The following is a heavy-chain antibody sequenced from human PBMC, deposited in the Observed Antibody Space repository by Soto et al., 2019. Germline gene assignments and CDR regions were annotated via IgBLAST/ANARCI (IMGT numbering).Heavy chain of an antibody. CDR1: GFDFSKAW. Sequence: PGGSLRLSCAASGFDFSKAWMSWVRQAPGKGLEWVGRLMSKTDGGTTVYAAPVKGRFTISRDDSKNTLYLQMSSLNTEDTAVYFCSAGTRRTHLAYWGQGTLDTVSS. CDR2: LMSKTDGGTT. D-gene: IGHD2-2*01. J-gene: IGHJ4*02. V-gene: IGHV3-15*01. CDR3: SAGTRRTHLAY.